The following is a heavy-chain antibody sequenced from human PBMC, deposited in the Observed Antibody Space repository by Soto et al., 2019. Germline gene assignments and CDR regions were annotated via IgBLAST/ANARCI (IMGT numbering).Heavy chain of an antibody. J-gene: IGHJ4*02. CDR1: GGSFSGYY. Sequence: SETLSLTCAVYGGSFSGYYWSWIRQPPGKGLEWIGEINHSGSTNYNPSLKSRVTISVDTSKNQFSLKLSSVTAADTAVYYCARGWGVFETPFDCWGQGTLVTVSS. CDR2: INHSGST. CDR3: ARGWGVFETPFDC. D-gene: IGHD3-16*01. V-gene: IGHV4-34*01.